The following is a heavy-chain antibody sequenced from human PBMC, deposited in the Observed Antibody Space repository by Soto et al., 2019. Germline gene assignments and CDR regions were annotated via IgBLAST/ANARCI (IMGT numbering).Heavy chain of an antibody. Sequence: SSETLSLTCTVSGGSISIRTYHWGWVRQSPGKGLEWIGHIFYDGRADYNPSLESRVTISVDTYTNQFSLRLTSLTAADTAVYYCGEQWSVNGSEIWRQGKVVTASS. D-gene: IGHD6-19*01. CDR1: GGSISIRTYH. V-gene: IGHV4-39*01. CDR2: IFYDGRA. CDR3: GEQWSVNGSEI. J-gene: IGHJ3*02.